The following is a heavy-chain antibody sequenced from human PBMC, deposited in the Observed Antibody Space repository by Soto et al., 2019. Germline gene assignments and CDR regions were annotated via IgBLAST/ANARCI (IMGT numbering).Heavy chain of an antibody. J-gene: IGHJ5*02. CDR2: IDLGGTK. CDR1: DVSIGGSFHY. Sequence: QVQLQESGPGLVRPSETLSLTCTVSDVSIGGSFHYLGWSRQPPGKGLECIGHIDLGGTKCYNPPLKSRVTLYLGTSKKWLSLELTSVTATDTAVYYCAIYQRGYSGGSQFDPGGEGTLVTVSS. D-gene: IGHD5-12*01. V-gene: IGHV4-39*01. CDR3: AIYQRGYSGGSQFDP.